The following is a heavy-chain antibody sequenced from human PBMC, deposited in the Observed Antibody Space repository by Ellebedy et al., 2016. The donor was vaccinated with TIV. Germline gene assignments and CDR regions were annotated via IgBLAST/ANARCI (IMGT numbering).Heavy chain of an antibody. CDR1: GFTFNIYG. D-gene: IGHD3-10*01. V-gene: IGHV3-21*01. Sequence: GGSLRLXXAASGFTFNIYGMTWVRQAPGKGLEWASSISSRSDYIHYADSVRGRFTISRDNTKNALYLQMNSLRAEDTALYYCARDRFGGNKGKAFDYWGQGSLVTVSS. J-gene: IGHJ4*02. CDR3: ARDRFGGNKGKAFDY. CDR2: ISSRSDYI.